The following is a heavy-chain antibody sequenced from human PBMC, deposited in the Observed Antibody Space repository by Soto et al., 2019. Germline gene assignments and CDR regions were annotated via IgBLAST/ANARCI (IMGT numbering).Heavy chain of an antibody. D-gene: IGHD3-10*01. CDR1: GYTFTDYY. CDR2: INPKTGGT. V-gene: IGHV1-2*02. CDR3: ARMVRGVITHYYGMDV. Sequence: ASVKVSCKASGYTFTDYYMHWVRQAPGQGLEWMGWINPKTGGTNYVQKFQGRVTITRDTSASTAYMELSSLRSEDTAVYYCARMVRGVITHYYGMDVWGQGTTVTVSS. J-gene: IGHJ6*02.